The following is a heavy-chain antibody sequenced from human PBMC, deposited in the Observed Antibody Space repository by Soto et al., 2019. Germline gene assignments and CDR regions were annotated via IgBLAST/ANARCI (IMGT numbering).Heavy chain of an antibody. CDR3: ARDRSSSWLDY. CDR1: GFTFSSYA. V-gene: IGHV3-30-3*01. J-gene: IGHJ4*02. CDR2: ISYDGSNK. D-gene: IGHD6-13*01. Sequence: ESGGGVVQPGRSLRLSCAASGFTFSSYAMHWVRQAPGKGLEWVAVISYDGSNKCYADSVKGRFTISRDNSKNTLYLQMNSLRAEDTAVYYCARDRSSSWLDYWGQGTLVTVSS.